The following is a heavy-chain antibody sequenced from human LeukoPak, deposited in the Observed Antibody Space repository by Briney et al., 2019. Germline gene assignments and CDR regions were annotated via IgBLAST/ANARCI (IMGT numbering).Heavy chain of an antibody. CDR3: ARAPGESAFDI. CDR1: GGSISSYY. V-gene: IGHV4-59*12. Sequence: SETLSLICTVSGGSISSYYWTWIRQPPGKGLEWLGYIYYSGSTNYNPSLKSRVTISLDTSKNQFSLRLTSVTAADTAVYYCARAPGESAFDIWGQGTMVTVSS. D-gene: IGHD3-16*01. CDR2: IYYSGST. J-gene: IGHJ3*02.